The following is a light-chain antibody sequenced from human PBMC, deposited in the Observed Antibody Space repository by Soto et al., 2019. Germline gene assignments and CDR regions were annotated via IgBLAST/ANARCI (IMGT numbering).Light chain of an antibody. CDR2: NAS. CDR1: QSISSW. V-gene: IGKV1-5*03. CDR3: QQYNSYLYT. Sequence: DIQMTPSPSTRSATVGDRVLITCRASQSISSWLSWYQQKPGKARKLLIYNASSIESGVPLRFSGSGTRKEFNINISSLKLDDCGSYYCQQYNSYLYTFEQGTKGDIK. J-gene: IGKJ2*01.